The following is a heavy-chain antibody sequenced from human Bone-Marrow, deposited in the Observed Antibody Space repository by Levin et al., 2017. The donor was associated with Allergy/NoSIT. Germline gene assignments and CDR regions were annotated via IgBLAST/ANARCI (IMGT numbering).Heavy chain of an antibody. J-gene: IGHJ4*02. Sequence: PSETLSLTCTVSGGSVSSGNSYWSWIRQPPGKGLEWIGYIYYSGNTDYNPSLKSRVTISVDRSKNQFSLNLSSVTAAATAVYYCARAARHYDLLTGYYNDGYYFDYWGQGTLVTVSS. D-gene: IGHD3-9*01. CDR3: ARAARHYDLLTGYYNDGYYFDY. CDR2: IYYSGNT. V-gene: IGHV4-61*01. CDR1: GGSVSSGNSY.